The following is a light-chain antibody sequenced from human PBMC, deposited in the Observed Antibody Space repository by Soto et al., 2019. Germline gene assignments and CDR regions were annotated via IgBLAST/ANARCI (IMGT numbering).Light chain of an antibody. J-gene: IGKJ1*01. CDR2: GAS. Sequence: EIVMTQSPATLSVSPGERVTLPCKASRSVRSNLAWYQQKPGQAPRLLISGASTRATGITDRFSGSGSGTEFTLTINSLQSEDFAVYYCQQYNYWPGTFGQGTKV. V-gene: IGKV3-15*01. CDR3: QQYNYWPGT. CDR1: RSVRSN.